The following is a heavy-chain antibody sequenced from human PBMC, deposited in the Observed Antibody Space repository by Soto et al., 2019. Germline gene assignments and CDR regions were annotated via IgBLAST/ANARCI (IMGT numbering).Heavy chain of an antibody. Sequence: GGSLRLSCAASGFTFSSYSMNWVRQAPGKGLEWVSYISSSSSTIYYADSVKGRFTISRDNAKNSLYLQMNSLRAEDTAVYYCARDGQVLLWFGEPQNWFDPWGQGTLVTVSS. CDR2: ISSSSSTI. CDR3: ARDGQVLLWFGEPQNWFDP. V-gene: IGHV3-48*01. CDR1: GFTFSSYS. J-gene: IGHJ5*02. D-gene: IGHD3-10*01.